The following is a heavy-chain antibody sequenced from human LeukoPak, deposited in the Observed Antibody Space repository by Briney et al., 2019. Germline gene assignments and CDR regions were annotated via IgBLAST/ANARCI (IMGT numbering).Heavy chain of an antibody. Sequence: ASVKVSCKTPGYTFTDYYMHWVRQAPGQGLEWMGWINPNSGGTNYAQKFQGRVTMTRDTSISTAYMELSRLRSDDTAVYYCASGRDYYDSSGYSSPLDCWGQGTLVTVSP. CDR3: ASGRDYYDSSGYSSPLDC. V-gene: IGHV1-2*02. J-gene: IGHJ4*02. CDR1: GYTFTDYY. D-gene: IGHD3-22*01. CDR2: INPNSGGT.